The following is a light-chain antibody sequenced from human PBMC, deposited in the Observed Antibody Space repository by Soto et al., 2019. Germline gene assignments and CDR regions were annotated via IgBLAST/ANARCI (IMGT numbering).Light chain of an antibody. J-gene: IGKJ5*01. V-gene: IGKV3-20*01. CDR3: QQYGSSPPIT. CDR1: QSVSSSY. CDR2: GAS. Sequence: EIVLTQSPGTLSLSPWERATLSCRASQSVSSSYLAWYQQKPGQAPRLLIYGASSRATGIPDRFSGSGSGTDFTLTISRLEPEGFAVYYCQQYGSSPPITFGQGTRLEIK.